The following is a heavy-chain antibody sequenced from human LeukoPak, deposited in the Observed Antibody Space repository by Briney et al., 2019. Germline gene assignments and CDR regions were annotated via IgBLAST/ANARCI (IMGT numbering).Heavy chain of an antibody. V-gene: IGHV4-31*03. Sequence: SETLSLTCTVSGGSIGSYYWSWIRQHPGKGLEWIGYIYSSGSTYYNPSLESRLTISLDTSKNQFSLKLRSVTAADTAVYYCARGGGAIVVVPAAPPNVWGQGTTVTVSS. J-gene: IGHJ6*02. CDR3: ARGGGAIVVVPAAPPNV. CDR2: IYSSGST. CDR1: GGSIGSYY. D-gene: IGHD2-2*01.